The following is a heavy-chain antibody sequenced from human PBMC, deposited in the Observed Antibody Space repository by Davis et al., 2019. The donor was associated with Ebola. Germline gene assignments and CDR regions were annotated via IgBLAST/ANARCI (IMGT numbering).Heavy chain of an antibody. CDR2: INTNTGNP. V-gene: IGHV7-4-1*02. Sequence: SVPVSCQASVYTFTSYAINRVRQAPGHGLEWMGWINTNTGNPTYAQGFTGRFVFSLDTSVSTAYLQISSLKAEDTAVYYCARMVSSGWRKYFDYWGQGTLVTVSS. CDR3: ARMVSSGWRKYFDY. CDR1: VYTFTSYA. J-gene: IGHJ4*02. D-gene: IGHD6-19*01.